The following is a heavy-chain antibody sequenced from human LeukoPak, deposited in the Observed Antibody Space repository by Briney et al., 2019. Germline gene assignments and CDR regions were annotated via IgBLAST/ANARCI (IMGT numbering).Heavy chain of an antibody. CDR2: ISASGGST. CDR3: AKDSINSELGYCSGTSCSLDS. CDR1: GFTFSSYA. V-gene: IGHV3-23*01. J-gene: IGHJ5*02. D-gene: IGHD2-2*01. Sequence: GGSLRLSCAASGFTFSSYAMSWVRQAPGKGLEWVSAISASGGSTYYADSVKGRFTISRDNSKNTLYLQMNSLRAEDTAIYYCAKDSINSELGYCSGTSCSLDSWGQGTLVTVSS.